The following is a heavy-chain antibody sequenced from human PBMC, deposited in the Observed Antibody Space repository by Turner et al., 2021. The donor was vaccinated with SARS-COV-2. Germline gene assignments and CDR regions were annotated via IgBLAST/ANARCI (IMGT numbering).Heavy chain of an antibody. CDR2: SYSGGSI. J-gene: IGHJ4*02. V-gene: IGHV3-53*02. CDR3: ARGPHPRCFDY. CDR1: GFTVSGNY. Sequence: EVRLWETGGALFQLGGSLRLSCPASGFTVSGNYMGWVRQALGKGLECGAVSYSGGSIYYADSVKGRFTISTDNSKKTLYRQMNSLRAEYTAVYYCARGPHPRCFDYWGQGTLVTVSS. D-gene: IGHD4-17*01.